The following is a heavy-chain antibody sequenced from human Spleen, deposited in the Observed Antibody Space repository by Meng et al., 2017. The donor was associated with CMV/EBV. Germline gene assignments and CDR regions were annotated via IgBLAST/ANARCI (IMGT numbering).Heavy chain of an antibody. Sequence: SGVTFDDYAIHWVRQVPGKGLEWVSLISWDGGITYYADSVKGRFTISRDNSKNSLYLQMDSLRTEDTALFYCAKPFTSGTFRPDFDYWGQGTLVTVSS. CDR1: GVTFDDYA. D-gene: IGHD1-26*01. J-gene: IGHJ4*02. CDR2: ISWDGGIT. CDR3: AKPFTSGTFRPDFDY. V-gene: IGHV3-43D*03.